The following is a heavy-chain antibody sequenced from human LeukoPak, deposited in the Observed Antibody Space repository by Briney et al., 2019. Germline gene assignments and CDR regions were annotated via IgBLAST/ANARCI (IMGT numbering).Heavy chain of an antibody. J-gene: IGHJ4*02. D-gene: IGHD3-22*01. CDR3: AKGEDYDSSGYSYFDY. CDR1: GFTFDDYA. V-gene: IGHV3-9*03. CDR2: ISWNSGSI. Sequence: GGSLRLSCAASGFTFDDYAMHWVRQAPGKGLEWVSGISWNSGSIGYADSVKGRFTISRDNAKNSLYLQMNSLRAEDMALYYCAKGEDYDSSGYSYFDYWGREPWSPSPQ.